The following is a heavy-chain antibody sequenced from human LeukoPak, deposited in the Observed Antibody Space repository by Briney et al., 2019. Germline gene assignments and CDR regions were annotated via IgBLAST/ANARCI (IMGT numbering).Heavy chain of an antibody. V-gene: IGHV3-21*01. CDR1: GFTFSSYS. CDR3: ARDQGLSWGARFDC. J-gene: IGHJ5*01. Sequence: GGSLTLSCAASGFTFSSYSMNWVRQAPGKGLEWVSSISSSSSYIYYADSVKGRFTISRDNAKNSLYLQMNSLRAEDTAVYYCARDQGLSWGARFDCWGQGTLVTVSS. D-gene: IGHD3-16*01. CDR2: ISSSSSYI.